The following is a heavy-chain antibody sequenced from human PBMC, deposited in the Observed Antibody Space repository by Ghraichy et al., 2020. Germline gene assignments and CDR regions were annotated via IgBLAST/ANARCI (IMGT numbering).Heavy chain of an antibody. CDR3: ARVPYSSWANCYYYYGMDV. Sequence: SQTLSLTCGVFGGSFSDNYWNWIRQPPGKGLEWIGEINHSGGTNYNPSLSSRVTISIDTSKNKFSLKVNSVTAAATAVYYCARVPYSSWANCYYYYGMDVWGQGTPVTVSS. CDR1: GGSFSDNY. J-gene: IGHJ6*02. CDR2: INHSGGT. V-gene: IGHV4-34*01. D-gene: IGHD4/OR15-4a*01.